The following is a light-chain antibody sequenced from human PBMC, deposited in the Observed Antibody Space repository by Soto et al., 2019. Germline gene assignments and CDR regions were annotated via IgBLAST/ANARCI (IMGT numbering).Light chain of an antibody. V-gene: IGKV3-11*01. CDR2: EAS. Sequence: LTQSPSTLSSSLGERATLTCRASQAVSSSFAWYQQKPGQAPRLLIYEASNRETGIPARFSGSGSGADFTLTISSLEPEDFALYYCQQHINWPLTFGGGTKVDIK. CDR1: QAVSSS. J-gene: IGKJ4*02. CDR3: QQHINWPLT.